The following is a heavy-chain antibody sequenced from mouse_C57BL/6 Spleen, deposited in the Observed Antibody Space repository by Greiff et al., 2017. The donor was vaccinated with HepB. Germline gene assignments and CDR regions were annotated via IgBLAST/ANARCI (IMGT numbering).Heavy chain of an antibody. Sequence: QVQLQQPGAELVKPGASVKLSCKASGYTFTSYWMHWVKQRPGRGLEWIGRIDPTSGGTKYNEKFKSKATLTVDKPSSTAYMQLSSLTSEDSAVCYCARYGSYDALDYWGQGTSVTVSS. J-gene: IGHJ4*01. V-gene: IGHV1-72*01. CDR3: ARYGSYDALDY. D-gene: IGHD1-1*02. CDR1: GYTFTSYW. CDR2: IDPTSGGT.